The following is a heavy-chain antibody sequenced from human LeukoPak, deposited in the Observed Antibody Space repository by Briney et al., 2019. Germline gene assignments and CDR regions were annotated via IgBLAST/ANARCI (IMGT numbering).Heavy chain of an antibody. D-gene: IGHD6-19*01. CDR2: IKQDGSEK. CDR1: GFTFSSYW. V-gene: IGHV3-7*01. Sequence: QPGRSLRLSCAASGFTFSSYWMSWVRQAPGKGLEWVANIKQDGSEKYYVDSVKGRFTIFRDNAKNSLYLQMNSLRAEDTAVYYCARDPSPYSSGWYAPVDYFDYWGQGTLVTVSS. CDR3: ARDPSPYSSGWYAPVDYFDY. J-gene: IGHJ4*02.